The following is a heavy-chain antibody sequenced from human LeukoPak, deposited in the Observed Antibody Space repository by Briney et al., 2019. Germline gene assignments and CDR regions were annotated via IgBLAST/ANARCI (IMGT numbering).Heavy chain of an antibody. CDR2: ISGSGGST. Sequence: GGSLRLSCAASGFTFSSYAMSWVRQAPGKGLEWVSAISGSGGSTYYADSVKGRFTISRDNSKNTLYLQMNSLRAEDTAVYYCAKDRTVNYYDSSGYYYGSDYWGQGTLVTVSS. D-gene: IGHD3-22*01. CDR3: AKDRTVNYYDSSGYYYGSDY. V-gene: IGHV3-23*01. CDR1: GFTFSSYA. J-gene: IGHJ4*02.